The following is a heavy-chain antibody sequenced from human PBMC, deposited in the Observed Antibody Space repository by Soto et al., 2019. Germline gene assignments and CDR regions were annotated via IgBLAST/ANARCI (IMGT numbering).Heavy chain of an antibody. V-gene: IGHV3-23*01. CDR2: ISGSGGST. Sequence: GGSLRLSCAASGFTFSSYAMSWVRQAPGKGLEWVSAISGSGGSTYYADSVKGRFTISRDNSKNTLYLQMNSLRAEDTAVYYCAKGRYCSSTSCHDAFDIWGQGTMVTVSS. D-gene: IGHD2-2*01. CDR1: GFTFSSYA. J-gene: IGHJ3*02. CDR3: AKGRYCSSTSCHDAFDI.